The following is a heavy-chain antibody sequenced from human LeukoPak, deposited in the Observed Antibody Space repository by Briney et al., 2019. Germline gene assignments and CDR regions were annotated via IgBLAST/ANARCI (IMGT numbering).Heavy chain of an antibody. CDR3: ARQPVDSGWPRYMDV. CDR2: ISYSGTT. Sequence: SETLSLTCTVSGASITSRNYYWGWVRQPPGQGLEWIAGISYSGTTYYNPSLVSRVTISVDTSKNEFSLKLSSVTAADTAVFYCARQPVDSGWPRYMDVWGKGTTLTVSS. D-gene: IGHD6-25*01. CDR1: GASITSRNYY. J-gene: IGHJ6*03. V-gene: IGHV4-39*01.